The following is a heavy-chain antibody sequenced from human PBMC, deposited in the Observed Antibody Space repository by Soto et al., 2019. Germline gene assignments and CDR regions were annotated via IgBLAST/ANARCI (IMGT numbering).Heavy chain of an antibody. CDR2: IYHTGGP. V-gene: IGHV4-39*01. J-gene: IGHJ6*02. CDR1: AGSSSNNSFS. Sequence: SETLSLSCIVSAGSSSNNSFSWGWIRQPPGKGLEWIGTIYHTGGPHYNPSLKSRLTMSVDTPNDQFSLTLNSLTAADTAVYYCARQVATISYYYYGLDIWGQGTTPTVSS. CDR3: ARQVATISYYYYGLDI. D-gene: IGHD5-12*01.